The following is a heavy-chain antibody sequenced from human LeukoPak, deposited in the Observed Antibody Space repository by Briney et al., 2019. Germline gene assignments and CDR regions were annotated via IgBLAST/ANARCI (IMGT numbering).Heavy chain of an antibody. D-gene: IGHD2-21*01. CDR3: ARPNILGYFDY. CDR1: GGSISSSSYY. J-gene: IGHJ4*02. V-gene: IGHV4-39*01. Sequence: SETLSLTCTVSGGSISSSSYYWGWIRQPPGKGLEWIGSIYYSGSTYYNPSLKSRVTISVDTSKNQFSPKLSSVTAADTAVYYCARPNILGYFDYWGQGTLVTVSS. CDR2: IYYSGST.